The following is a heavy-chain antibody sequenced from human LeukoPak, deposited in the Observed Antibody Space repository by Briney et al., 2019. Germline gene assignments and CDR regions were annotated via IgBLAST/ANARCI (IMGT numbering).Heavy chain of an antibody. CDR2: INPNSGGT. D-gene: IGHD2-15*01. Sequence: ASVKVFCKASGYTFTGYYMYWVRQAPGQGLEWMGWINPNSGGTNYAQKFQGRDTKTRDTSISTAYMELSRLRSDDTAVYYCARERIVVVVAAHDAFDIWGQGTMVTVSS. V-gene: IGHV1-2*02. CDR3: ARERIVVVVAAHDAFDI. J-gene: IGHJ3*02. CDR1: GYTFTGYY.